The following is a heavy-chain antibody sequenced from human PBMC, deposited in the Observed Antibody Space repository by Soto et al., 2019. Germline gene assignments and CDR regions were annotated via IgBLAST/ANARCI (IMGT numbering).Heavy chain of an antibody. D-gene: IGHD3-10*01. CDR2: IYYSGST. CDR3: ARGSALWRQTKFDY. V-gene: IGHV4-31*03. CDR1: GGSISSGGYY. Sequence: SETLSLTCTVSGGSISSGGYYWSWIRQHPGKGLEWIGYIYYSGSTYYNPSLKSRVTISVDTSKNQFSLKLSSVTAADTAVYYCARGSALWRQTKFDYWGQGTLVTVSS. J-gene: IGHJ4*02.